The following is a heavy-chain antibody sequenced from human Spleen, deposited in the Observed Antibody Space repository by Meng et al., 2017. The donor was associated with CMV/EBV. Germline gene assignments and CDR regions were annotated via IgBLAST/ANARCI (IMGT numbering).Heavy chain of an antibody. J-gene: IGHJ4*02. CDR2: IYSGGST. CDR1: GFIVSSNY. D-gene: IGHD6-13*01. CDR3: ASQKGSSWYLVDFYFDY. Sequence: SGFIVSSNYMSRVRQAPGKGLEWVSVIYSGGSTSYADSVKGRFTISRDNSKNTLYLQMNSLRAEDTAVYYCASQKGSSWYLVDFYFDYWGQGTLVTVSS. V-gene: IGHV3-53*01.